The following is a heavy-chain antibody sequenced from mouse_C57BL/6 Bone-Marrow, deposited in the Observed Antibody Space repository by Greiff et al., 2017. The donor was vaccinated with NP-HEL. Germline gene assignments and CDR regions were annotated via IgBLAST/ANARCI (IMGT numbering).Heavy chain of an antibody. CDR2: SRNKANDYTT. CDR1: GFTFSDFY. CDR3: ARDADYGSSYGYAMDY. V-gene: IGHV7-1*01. Sequence: EVQGVESGGGLVQSGRSLRLSCATSGFTFSDFYMEWVRQAPGKGLEWIAASRNKANDYTTEYSASVKGRFIVSRDTSQSILYLQMNALRAEDTAIYYCARDADYGSSYGYAMDYWGQGTSVTVSS. J-gene: IGHJ4*01. D-gene: IGHD1-1*01.